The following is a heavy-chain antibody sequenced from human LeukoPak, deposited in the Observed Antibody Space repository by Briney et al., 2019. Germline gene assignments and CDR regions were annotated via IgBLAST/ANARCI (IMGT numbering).Heavy chain of an antibody. J-gene: IGHJ5*02. Sequence: ASVKVSCKASGYTFTGYYMHWVRQAPGQGLEWMGWINAYNGNTNYAQKLQGRVTMTTDTSTSTAYMELRSLRSDDTAVYYCARFYYDSSGYYAYWFDPWGQGTLVTVSS. CDR1: GYTFTGYY. CDR2: INAYNGNT. CDR3: ARFYYDSSGYYAYWFDP. V-gene: IGHV1-18*04. D-gene: IGHD3-22*01.